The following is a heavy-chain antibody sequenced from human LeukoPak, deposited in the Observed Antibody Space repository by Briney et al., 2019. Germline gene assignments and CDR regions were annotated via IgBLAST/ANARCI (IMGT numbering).Heavy chain of an antibody. V-gene: IGHV3-30*18. Sequence: PGGSLRLSCAASGFTFSSYGMHWVRQAPGKGLEWVAVISYDGSNKYYADSVKGRFTNSRDNSKNTLYLQMNSLRAEDTAVYYCAKERCGGDCYQDYWGQGTLVTVSS. J-gene: IGHJ4*02. CDR3: AKERCGGDCYQDY. CDR2: ISYDGSNK. CDR1: GFTFSSYG. D-gene: IGHD2-21*02.